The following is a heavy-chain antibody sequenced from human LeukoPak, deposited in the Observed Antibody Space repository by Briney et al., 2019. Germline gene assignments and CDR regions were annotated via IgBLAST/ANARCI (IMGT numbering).Heavy chain of an antibody. J-gene: IGHJ6*02. CDR1: GFGFNYYG. V-gene: IGHV3-23*01. CDR3: VRRAAVRGMDF. Sequence: GGSLRLSCAASGFGFNYYGMVWVRQAPGKGLEWVASISGSGDSTNYGDSVKGRFTISRDNFKRTVHLEMSNLRADDTAMYYCVRRAAVRGMDFWGLGTTVIVSS. D-gene: IGHD1-14*01. CDR2: ISGSGDST.